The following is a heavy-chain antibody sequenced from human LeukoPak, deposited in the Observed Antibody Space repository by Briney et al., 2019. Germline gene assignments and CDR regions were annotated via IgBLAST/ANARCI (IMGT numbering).Heavy chain of an antibody. D-gene: IGHD1-26*01. J-gene: IGHJ6*02. V-gene: IGHV3-23*01. CDR3: AKDYSGSYHYYYYGMDV. CDR1: GFSFSDYG. CDR2: ISGSGGST. Sequence: GGSLRLSCGASGFSFSDYGMHWVRQAPGKGLEWVSAISGSGGSTYYADSVKGRFTISRDNSKNTLYLQMNSLRAEDTAVYYCAKDYSGSYHYYYYGMDVWGQGTTVTVSS.